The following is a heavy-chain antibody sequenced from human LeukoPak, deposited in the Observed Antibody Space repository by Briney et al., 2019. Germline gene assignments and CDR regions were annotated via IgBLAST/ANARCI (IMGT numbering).Heavy chain of an antibody. CDR1: GFTFSSYA. Sequence: GGSLRLSCAASGFTFSSYAMHWVRQAPGKGLEYVSAISSNGGSTYYANSVKGRFTISRDNSKNTLYLQMNSLRAEDTAVYYCAKTGLRFLEWLLYDWGQGTLVTVSS. J-gene: IGHJ4*02. V-gene: IGHV3-64*01. CDR2: ISSNGGST. CDR3: AKTGLRFLEWLLYD. D-gene: IGHD3-3*01.